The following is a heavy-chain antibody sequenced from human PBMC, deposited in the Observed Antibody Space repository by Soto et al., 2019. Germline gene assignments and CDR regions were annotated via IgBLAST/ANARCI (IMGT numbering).Heavy chain of an antibody. J-gene: IGHJ6*02. CDR1: GYTFISHG. D-gene: IGHD2-15*01. CDR3: ARVSSSIVVVPDYGMDV. V-gene: IGHV1-18*04. CDR2: ISGKNGNT. Sequence: QVQLVQSGVEVKKPGASVKVSCKASGYTFISHGISWVRQAPGQGLEWMGWISGKNGNTNYAQKLQGRVTLTTDTSTSTPYMDLRSLRSDDTAVYYCARVSSSIVVVPDYGMDVWGQGTTVTVSS.